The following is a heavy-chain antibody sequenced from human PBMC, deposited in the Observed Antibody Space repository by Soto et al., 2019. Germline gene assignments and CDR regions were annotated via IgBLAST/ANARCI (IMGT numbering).Heavy chain of an antibody. V-gene: IGHV3-30-3*01. CDR1: GFTFSSYA. CDR3: ASGPDYGDYTDEKTEIDY. J-gene: IGHJ4*02. D-gene: IGHD4-17*01. CDR2: ISYDGSNK. Sequence: QVQLVESGGGVVQPGRSLRLSCAASGFTFSSYAMHWVRQAPGKGLEWVAVISYDGSNKYYADSVKGRFTISRDNSKNTLYLQMNSLRAEDTAVYYCASGPDYGDYTDEKTEIDYWGQGTLVTVSS.